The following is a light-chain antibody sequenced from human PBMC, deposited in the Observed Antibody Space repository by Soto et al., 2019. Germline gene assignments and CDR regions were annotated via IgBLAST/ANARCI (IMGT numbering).Light chain of an antibody. J-gene: IGKJ1*01. Sequence: EIVMTQSPATLSVSPGERATLSCRASQSVSSYLAWYQQKPGQAPRLLIYGASTRATGIPARFSDSGSGTELTLPISSLQSEDFAVYYGQQYNNGWTFGQGTKVEIK. CDR2: GAS. V-gene: IGKV3-15*01. CDR1: QSVSSY. CDR3: QQYNNGWT.